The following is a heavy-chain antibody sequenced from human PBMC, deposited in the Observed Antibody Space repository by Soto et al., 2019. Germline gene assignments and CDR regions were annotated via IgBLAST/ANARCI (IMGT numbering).Heavy chain of an antibody. V-gene: IGHV4-30-4*01. D-gene: IGHD2-2*02. CDR2: IYYSGST. CDR3: ARGNTPVDY. CDR1: GGSISSADYY. Sequence: PSETLSLTCTFSGGSISSADYYWSWIRQPPGKGLEWIGYIYYSGSTYYNPSLKSRVTISVDTSKNQFSLKLSSVTAADTAVYYCARGNTPVDYWGQGTLVTVS. J-gene: IGHJ4*02.